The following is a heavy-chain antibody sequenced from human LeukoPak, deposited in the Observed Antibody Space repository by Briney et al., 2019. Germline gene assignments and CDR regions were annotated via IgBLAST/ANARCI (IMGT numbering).Heavy chain of an antibody. J-gene: IGHJ5*02. CDR2: IIPIFGTA. CDR3: ARNRASLNWDNWFDP. Sequence: SVKVSCKASGGTFSSYAISWVRQAPGQGLEWMGGIIPIFGTANYAQKFQGRVTITADKSTSTAYMELSSLRSEDTAVYYCARNRASLNWDNWFDPWGQGTLVTVSS. CDR1: GGTFSSYA. V-gene: IGHV1-69*06. D-gene: IGHD7-27*01.